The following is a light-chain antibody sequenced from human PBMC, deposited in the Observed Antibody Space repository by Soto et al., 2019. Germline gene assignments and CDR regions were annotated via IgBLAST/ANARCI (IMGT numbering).Light chain of an antibody. CDR1: QRISTF. V-gene: IGKV1-39*01. Sequence: DIQMTQSPSSLSASVGDRVTITCRASQRISTFLNWYQLKPGKVPTLLIFASSALQSGVPSRFSGSGSGTDFTLTVSSLQPEDFATYYCQQSYTSPLTFGGGTKVEIK. CDR2: ASS. J-gene: IGKJ4*01. CDR3: QQSYTSPLT.